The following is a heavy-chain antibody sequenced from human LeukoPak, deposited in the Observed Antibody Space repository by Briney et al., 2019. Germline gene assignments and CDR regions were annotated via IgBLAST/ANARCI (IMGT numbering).Heavy chain of an antibody. CDR3: AKADDQSSGFDY. Sequence: PGRSLRLSCAASGFTFSSYGMHWVRQAPGKGLEWVAVIWYDGSNKYYADSVKGRFTISRDNSKNTLYLQMNSLRAEDTAVYYCAKADDQSSGFDYWGQGTLVTVSS. CDR2: IWYDGSNK. D-gene: IGHD6-25*01. J-gene: IGHJ4*02. CDR1: GFTFSSYG. V-gene: IGHV3-33*06.